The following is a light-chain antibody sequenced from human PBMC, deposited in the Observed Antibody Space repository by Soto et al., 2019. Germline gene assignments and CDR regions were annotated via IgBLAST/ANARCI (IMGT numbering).Light chain of an antibody. CDR3: SSYTSSSTAV. CDR1: SSDVGGYNY. Sequence: LTQPASVSGSPGQSITISCTGTSSDVGGYNYVSWYQQHPGKAPKLMIYEVSNRPSGVSNRFSGSKSGNTASLTISGLQAEDEADYYCSSYTSSSTAVFGTGTKVTVL. V-gene: IGLV2-14*01. CDR2: EVS. J-gene: IGLJ1*01.